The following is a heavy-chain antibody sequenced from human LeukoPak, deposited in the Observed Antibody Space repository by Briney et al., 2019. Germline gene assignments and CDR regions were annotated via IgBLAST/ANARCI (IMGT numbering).Heavy chain of an antibody. D-gene: IGHD1-26*01. CDR2: VYYSGST. CDR1: GGSIRSSRHY. V-gene: IGHV4-39*01. Sequence: SETLSLTCTVSGGSIRSSRHYWGWIRQSPGKGLEWTGSVYYSGSTDYNPSLKSRVTISVDTSKNQFSLKLSSVTAADTAVYYCARPSNELFVGDAFDIWGQGTMVTVSS. CDR3: ARPSNELFVGDAFDI. J-gene: IGHJ3*02.